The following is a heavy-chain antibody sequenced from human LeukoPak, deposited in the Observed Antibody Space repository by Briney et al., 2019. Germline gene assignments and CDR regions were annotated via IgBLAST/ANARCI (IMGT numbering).Heavy chain of an antibody. CDR3: AREGSGSYFDY. CDR1: GCSIGRYY. Sequence: SETLSLTCTVSGCSIGRYYRSWIRQPPGKGLEWIGYIYYSGTTNYNPSLKSRVTISLDTSKNQFSLKVRSVTAADMAVYYCAREGSGSYFDYWGQGTLVTVSS. CDR2: IYYSGTT. V-gene: IGHV4-59*01. D-gene: IGHD6-25*01. J-gene: IGHJ4*02.